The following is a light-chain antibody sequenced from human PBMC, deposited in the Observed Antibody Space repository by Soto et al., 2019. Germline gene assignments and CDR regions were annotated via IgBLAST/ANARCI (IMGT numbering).Light chain of an antibody. J-gene: IGLJ3*02. CDR2: GNS. CDR1: SSNIGAGYD. Sequence: QAVVTQPASVSGATGQRVTISCTGSSSNIGAGYDVHWYQQLPGTAPKLLIYGNSNRPSGVPDRFSGSKSGTSASLAITGLQAEDEADYYCQSYDSSLSGWVFGGGTKLTVL. V-gene: IGLV1-40*01. CDR3: QSYDSSLSGWV.